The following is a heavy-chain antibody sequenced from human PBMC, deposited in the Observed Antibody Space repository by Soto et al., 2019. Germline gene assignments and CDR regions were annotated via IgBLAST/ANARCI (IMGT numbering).Heavy chain of an antibody. D-gene: IGHD5-12*01. CDR2: IKDGGYT. V-gene: IGHV4-34*01. CDR1: GGSLSGYY. CDR3: ARGQEGVVATH. Sequence: QVQLQQWGAGLLKPSETLSLNCAVNGGSLSGYYWSWIRQPPGKGLEWIGEIKDGGYTNYSPSLKSRATISSDRSNNQFSQRLNSVTAADTGVYYCARGQEGVVATHWDQGALVTVSS. J-gene: IGHJ4*02.